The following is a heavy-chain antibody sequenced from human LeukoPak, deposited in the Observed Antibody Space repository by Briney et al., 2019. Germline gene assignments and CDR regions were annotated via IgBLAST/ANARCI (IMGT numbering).Heavy chain of an antibody. CDR1: GYTFTGYY. V-gene: IGHV1-2*02. D-gene: IGHD5-18*01. CDR2: INPNSGGT. CDR3: ARDIVGGYSYGPNY. J-gene: IGHJ4*02. Sequence: ASVTVSCKASGYTFTGYYMHWVRQAPGQGLEWMGWINPNSGGTNYAQKFQGRVTMTRDTSISTAYMELSRLRSDDTAVYYCARDIVGGYSYGPNYWGQGTLVTVSS.